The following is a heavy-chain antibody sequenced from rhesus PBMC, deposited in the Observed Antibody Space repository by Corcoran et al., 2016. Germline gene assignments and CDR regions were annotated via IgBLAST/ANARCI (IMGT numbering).Heavy chain of an antibody. Sequence: QVQLQESGPGLVEPSETLSLTCAVSVFSLRISNLLRWILQPPGTGLAVLGYYSGRRGRANYKPDHTSGGTISKDTCKNQCSLRLSCVTAGGTAVYYCARDHTYYYSGSCPNRFDVWGPGVLVTVSS. D-gene: IGHD3-16*01. CDR2: YSGRRGRA. CDR1: VFSLRISNL. V-gene: IGHV4S19*01. CDR3: ARDHTYYYSGSCPNRFDV. J-gene: IGHJ5-1*01.